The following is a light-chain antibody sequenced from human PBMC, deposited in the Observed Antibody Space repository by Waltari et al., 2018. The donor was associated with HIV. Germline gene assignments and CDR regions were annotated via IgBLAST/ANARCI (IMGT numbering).Light chain of an antibody. CDR3: SSYTRSTVYV. Sequence: QSALTQPASVSGSPGQSITISCTGTTSDVGGYNYVSWYQQHTGKAPKLMIYEVSNRPSGVPNRFSASKSGSTASLTISGLQAEDDADYYCSSYTRSTVYVFGTGTKVTVL. J-gene: IGLJ1*01. V-gene: IGLV2-14*01. CDR1: TSDVGGYNY. CDR2: EVS.